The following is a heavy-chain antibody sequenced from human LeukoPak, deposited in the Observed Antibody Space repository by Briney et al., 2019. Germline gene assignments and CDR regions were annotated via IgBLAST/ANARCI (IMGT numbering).Heavy chain of an antibody. D-gene: IGHD6-13*01. V-gene: IGHV4-34*01. CDR1: GGSFSGYY. CDR2: INHSGST. J-gene: IGHJ5*02. CDR3: ARLPYSSSWSHWFDP. Sequence: SETLSLTCAVYGGSFSGYYWSWIRQPPGKGLEWIGEINHSGSTNYNPSLKSRVTISVDTSKNQFSLKLSSVTAADTAVYYCARLPYSSSWSHWFDPWGQGTLVTVSS.